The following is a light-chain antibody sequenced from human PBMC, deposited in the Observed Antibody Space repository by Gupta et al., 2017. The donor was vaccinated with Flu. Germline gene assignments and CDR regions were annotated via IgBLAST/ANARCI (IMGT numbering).Light chain of an antibody. J-gene: IGKJ3*01. CDR2: ETS. CDR3: QQYGTSLAT. Sequence: EIVLTQSPGTLSLSPGERATLSCMASQSISKNYLAWYQQQPGQAPRLPLSETSKRAAGLPDTIRGSASATEFTLTVSRLEPEEFALYYCQQYGTSLATFGPGTKVEVK. CDR1: QSISKNY. V-gene: IGKV3-20*01.